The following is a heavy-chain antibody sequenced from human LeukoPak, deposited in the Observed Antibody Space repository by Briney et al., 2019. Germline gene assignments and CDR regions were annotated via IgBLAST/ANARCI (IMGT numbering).Heavy chain of an antibody. D-gene: IGHD3-10*01. CDR1: GYTFSNFG. V-gene: IGHV1-18*01. J-gene: IGHJ4*02. CDR2: ISAYLGNT. Sequence: ASVKVSCKASGYTFSNFGITWVRQAPGQGLEWMGWISAYLGNTNYAQKFQGRVTMTTDTSTSTAYLEQRSLRSADTAVYYCARELHYGSGTSFDYWGQGSLVTVSS. CDR3: ARELHYGSGTSFDY.